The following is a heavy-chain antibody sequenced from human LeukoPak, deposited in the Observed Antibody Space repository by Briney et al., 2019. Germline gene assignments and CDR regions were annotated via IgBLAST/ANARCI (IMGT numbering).Heavy chain of an antibody. CDR3: ARRCCDYSCCVS. V-gene: IGHV4-39*01. J-gene: IGHJ5*02. Sequence: SSETLSLTCTVSDGSISSSSCYWGWIRRPPGKGLEWIGSIYYSGSTYYTPSLKSRVTISVDTSKNQFSLKRSCVAAADASVYYCARRCCDYSCCVSWGQGTLVTVSS. CDR1: DGSISSSSCY. CDR2: IYYSGST. D-gene: IGHD2-15*01.